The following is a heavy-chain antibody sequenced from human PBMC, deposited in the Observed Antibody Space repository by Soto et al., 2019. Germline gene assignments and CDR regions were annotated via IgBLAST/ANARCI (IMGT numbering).Heavy chain of an antibody. V-gene: IGHV3-11*01. CDR3: AGYALGFDD. D-gene: IGHD3-16*01. J-gene: IGHJ4*02. Sequence: GGCLTLSWAPSGFTLSDYYMSWNSQAPGKGLEWVSYISSSGSTIYYADSVKGRFTISRDNAKNSLYLQMNSLRAEDTAVYYCAGYALGFDDWGQGTLVTVSS. CDR2: ISSSGSTI. CDR1: GFTLSDYY.